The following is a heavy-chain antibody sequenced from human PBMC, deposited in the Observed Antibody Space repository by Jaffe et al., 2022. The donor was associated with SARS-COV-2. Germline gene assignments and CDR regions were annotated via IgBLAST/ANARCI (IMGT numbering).Heavy chain of an antibody. D-gene: IGHD3-9*01. CDR2: INPNSGDT. CDR3: ARDGETNDMDY. V-gene: IGHV1-2*06. J-gene: IGHJ4*02. Sequence: QVQLVQSGAEVKKPGTSVKVSCTASGYTFNFYYMHWVRQAPGQGLEWMGRINPNSGDTNYAPKFQGRVTMTRDTSISTAYMELSRLTSDDTAVFYCARDGETNDMDYWGQGTLVTVSS. CDR1: GYTFNFYY.